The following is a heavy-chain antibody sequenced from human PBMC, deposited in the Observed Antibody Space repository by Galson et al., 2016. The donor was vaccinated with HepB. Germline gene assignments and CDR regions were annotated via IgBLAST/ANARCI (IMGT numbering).Heavy chain of an antibody. J-gene: IGHJ4*02. V-gene: IGHV3-21*01. CDR2: ISSSRSYI. Sequence: CAASGFPFSDFTMNWVRQAPGKGLEWISLISSSRSYIYYADSVKGRFTISRDNAKNSLYLLMNNLRAEDTAVYYCARDSLGGLGAHDYRGQGSLVTVSS. D-gene: IGHD2-15*01. CDR3: ARDSLGGLGAHDY. CDR1: GFPFSDFT.